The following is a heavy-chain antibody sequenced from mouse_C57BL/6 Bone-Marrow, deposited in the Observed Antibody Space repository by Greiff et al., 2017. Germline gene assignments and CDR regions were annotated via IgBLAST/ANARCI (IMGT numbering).Heavy chain of an antibody. Sequence: EVQLQQSGPELVKPGASVKIPCKASGYTFTDYNMDWVKQSHGKSLEWIGDINPNNGGTIYNQKFKGKATLTVDKSSSTAYMELGSQTSEDTAVYYCARGGAYWGQGTLVTVSA. CDR1: GYTFTDYN. CDR3: ARGGAY. V-gene: IGHV1-18*01. CDR2: INPNNGGT. J-gene: IGHJ3*01.